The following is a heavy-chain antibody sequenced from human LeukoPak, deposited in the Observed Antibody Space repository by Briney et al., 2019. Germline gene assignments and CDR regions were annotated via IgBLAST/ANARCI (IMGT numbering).Heavy chain of an antibody. CDR3: ARGWRAAGTTTIYYYYMDV. V-gene: IGHV1-69*05. CDR2: IIPIFGTA. CDR1: GGTFSSYA. J-gene: IGHJ6*03. D-gene: IGHD6-13*01. Sequence: ASVKVSCKASGGTFSSYAISWVRQAPGQGLEWMGGIIPIFGTANYAQKFQGRVTITTDESTSTAYMELSSLRSEDTAVYYCARGWRAAGTTTIYYYYMDVWDKGTTVTVSS.